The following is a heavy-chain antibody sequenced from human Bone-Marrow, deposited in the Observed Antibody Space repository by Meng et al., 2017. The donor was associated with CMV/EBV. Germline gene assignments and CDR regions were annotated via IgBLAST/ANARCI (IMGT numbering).Heavy chain of an antibody. J-gene: IGHJ6*02. CDR1: GYTFTGYY. Sequence: ASVKVSCKASGYTFTGYYMHWVRQAPGQGLEWMGWINPNSGGTNYAQKFQGRVTMTRDTSISTAYMELSRRRSDDTAVYYCARGAPAAILAYYYYYGMDVWGQGTTVTVSS. CDR3: ARGAPAAILAYYYYYGMDV. D-gene: IGHD2-2*02. V-gene: IGHV1-2*02. CDR2: INPNSGGT.